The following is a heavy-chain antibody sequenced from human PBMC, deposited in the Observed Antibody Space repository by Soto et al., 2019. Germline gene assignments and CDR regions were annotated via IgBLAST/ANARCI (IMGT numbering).Heavy chain of an antibody. V-gene: IGHV1-8*01. Sequence: QVQLVQSGAEVKKPGASVKVSCKASGYTFTSYDINWVRQATGQGFEGMGWMNPNRGNTGYAQKFQGRVTITRRTSRSTAYMELSSLRSEDTAVYYCARVVAYGESAIDYWGQGTLVTVSA. CDR3: ARVVAYGESAIDY. CDR1: GYTFTSYD. CDR2: MNPNRGNT. J-gene: IGHJ4*02. D-gene: IGHD4-17*01.